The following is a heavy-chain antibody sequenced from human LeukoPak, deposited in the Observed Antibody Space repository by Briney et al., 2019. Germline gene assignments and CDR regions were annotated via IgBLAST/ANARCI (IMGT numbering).Heavy chain of an antibody. J-gene: IGHJ4*02. CDR1: GFTFDDYA. CDR2: ISWNSGSI. CDR3: AKDSDISGSYSYFDY. D-gene: IGHD1-26*01. V-gene: IGHV3-9*01. Sequence: GGSLRLSCAASGFTFDDYAMHWVRQAPGKGLEWVSGISWNSGSIGYADSMKGRFTISRDNAKNSLYLQMNSLSAEDTALYYCAKDSDISGSYSYFDYWGQGTLVTVSS.